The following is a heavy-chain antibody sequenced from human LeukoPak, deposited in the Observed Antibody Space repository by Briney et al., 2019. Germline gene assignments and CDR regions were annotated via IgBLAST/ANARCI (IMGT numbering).Heavy chain of an antibody. Sequence: SETLSLTCAVYGGSFSGYYWSWIRQPPGKGLEWIGEITHSGSTNYNPSLKSRVTISVDTSKNQFSLKLSSVTAADTAVYYCARGLSVMRYDRLYYYYYYMDVWGKGTTVTVSS. V-gene: IGHV4-34*01. CDR3: ARGLSVMRYDRLYYYYYYMDV. CDR2: ITHSGST. J-gene: IGHJ6*03. D-gene: IGHD5-12*01. CDR1: GGSFSGYY.